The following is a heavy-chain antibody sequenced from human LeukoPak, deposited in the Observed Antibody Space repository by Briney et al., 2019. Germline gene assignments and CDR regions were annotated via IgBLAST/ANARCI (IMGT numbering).Heavy chain of an antibody. V-gene: IGHV3-23*01. J-gene: IGHJ4*02. D-gene: IGHD6-13*01. CDR1: RFTFSSYA. CDR2: ISGSGGST. CDR3: AKEIRQQLVAPYFDY. Sequence: GGSLRLSCAASRFTFSSYAMSWVRQAPGKGLEWVSAISGSGGSTYYADSVKGRFTISRDNSKNTLYLQMNSLRAEDTAVYYCAKEIRQQLVAPYFDYWGQGTLVTVSS.